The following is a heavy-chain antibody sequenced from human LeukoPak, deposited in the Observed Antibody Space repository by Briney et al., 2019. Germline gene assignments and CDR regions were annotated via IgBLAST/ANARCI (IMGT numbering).Heavy chain of an antibody. Sequence: PGGSLRLSCAASGFTFSSYWMSWVRQAPGKGLEWVANIKQDGSEKYYVDSVKGRFTISRDNSKNTLYLQMNSLRAEDTAVYYCAKALHYYDSSGYFDYFDYWGQGTLVTVSS. V-gene: IGHV3-7*03. CDR2: IKQDGSEK. D-gene: IGHD3-22*01. CDR1: GFTFSSYW. J-gene: IGHJ4*02. CDR3: AKALHYYDSSGYFDYFDY.